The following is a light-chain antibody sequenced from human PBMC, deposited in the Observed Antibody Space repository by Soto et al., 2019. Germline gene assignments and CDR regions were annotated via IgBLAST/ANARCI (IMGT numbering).Light chain of an antibody. J-gene: IGKJ4*01. CDR1: QGIRND. Sequence: AIQMTQSPSSLSASVGDRVTITCRASQGIRNDLGWYQQKPGKAPKLLIYAASSLQSGVPSRFSGSGSGTDFTLTISSLQPEDYAPYYCLQDYNYPLTFGRGTKVEIK. CDR3: LQDYNYPLT. V-gene: IGKV1-6*01. CDR2: AAS.